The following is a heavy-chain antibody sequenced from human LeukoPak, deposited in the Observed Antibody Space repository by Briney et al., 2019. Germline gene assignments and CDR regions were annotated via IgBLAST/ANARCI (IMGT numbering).Heavy chain of an antibody. Sequence: AAVKVSCMASGYTFTSYYMHWVRQAPGPRLEWMGIINPSGGSTSYAQKFQRRVTMTRDTSTSTVYMELSSLRPEDTAVYYCARARGGEPDYWGQATLVTDCS. D-gene: IGHD1-14*01. CDR3: ARARGGEPDY. CDR1: GYTFTSYY. J-gene: IGHJ4*02. CDR2: INPSGGST. V-gene: IGHV1-46*01.